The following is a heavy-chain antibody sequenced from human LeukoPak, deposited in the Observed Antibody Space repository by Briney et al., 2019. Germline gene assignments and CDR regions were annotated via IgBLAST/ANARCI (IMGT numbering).Heavy chain of an antibody. D-gene: IGHD3-10*01. CDR3: ARHLDYYGSGSYEY. J-gene: IGHJ4*02. CDR1: GGSISSYY. V-gene: IGHV4-59*08. Sequence: SETLSLTCSVSGGSISSYYWSCIRQPPGKGLEWIGYLYYSGSANYNPSLKSRVTMSVDTSKNQFSLKLGSVTAADTAVYYCARHLDYYGSGSYEYWGQGTLVTVSS. CDR2: LYYSGSA.